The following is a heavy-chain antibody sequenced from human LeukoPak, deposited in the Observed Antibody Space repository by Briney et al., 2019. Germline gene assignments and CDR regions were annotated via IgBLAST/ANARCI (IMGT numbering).Heavy chain of an antibody. D-gene: IGHD2-15*01. CDR3: ARGVVVVAATTLGPLDS. CDR2: IIPIFGTA. Sequence: SVTVSCKASGGTFSSYAISWVRQAPGQGLEWMGGIIPIFGTANYAQKFQGRVTITADESTSTAYMEVSSLRSGDTAVYYCARGVVVVAATTLGPLDSWGQGTLVTVSS. V-gene: IGHV1-69*13. CDR1: GGTFSSYA. J-gene: IGHJ4*02.